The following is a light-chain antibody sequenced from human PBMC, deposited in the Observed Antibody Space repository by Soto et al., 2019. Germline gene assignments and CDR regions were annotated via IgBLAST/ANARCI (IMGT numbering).Light chain of an antibody. V-gene: IGKV1-33*01. Sequence: DIQMTQSPSSLSASVGDRVTITCQASQDISNYLNWYQQKPGKAPKLLIYDASNLETGVPSRFSGSGSGTDFTFTISSLQPEDIATYYCQQYDNLPLTFGGGGNV. CDR2: DAS. CDR3: QQYDNLPLT. CDR1: QDISNY. J-gene: IGKJ4*01.